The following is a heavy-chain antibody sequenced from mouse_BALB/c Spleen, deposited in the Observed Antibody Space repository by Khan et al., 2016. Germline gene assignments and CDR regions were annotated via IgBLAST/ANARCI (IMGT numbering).Heavy chain of an antibody. J-gene: IGHJ2*01. CDR1: GYTFTSYW. Sequence: QVQLKQSGAELAKPGASVKMSCKASGYTFTSYWLHWVKQRPGQGLEWIGYINPSTGYTEYNQKFKDKATLTADKSSSTAYMQLSSLTSEDSAVYYCARSEYGFDYWCQGTTLTVSS. CDR3: ARSEYGFDY. D-gene: IGHD2-10*02. CDR2: INPSTGYT. V-gene: IGHV1-7*01.